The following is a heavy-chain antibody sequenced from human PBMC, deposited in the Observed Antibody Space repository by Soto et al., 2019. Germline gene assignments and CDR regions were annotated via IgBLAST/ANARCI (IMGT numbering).Heavy chain of an antibody. Sequence: EVQLVESGGGLVQPGGSLRLSCAASGFTFSSYWMHWVRQAPGKGLVWVSRIKTDGSNTNYADSVKGPFTISRDNAKNTLFLQMNSLRAEDTAVYYCARRTDAYNWADYWGQGTLVTVSS. CDR3: ARRTDAYNWADY. V-gene: IGHV3-74*01. D-gene: IGHD1-1*01. CDR1: GFTFSSYW. J-gene: IGHJ4*02. CDR2: IKTDGSNT.